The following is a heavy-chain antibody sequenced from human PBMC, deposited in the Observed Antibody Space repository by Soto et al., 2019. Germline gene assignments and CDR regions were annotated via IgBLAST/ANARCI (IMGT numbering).Heavy chain of an antibody. CDR2: ISYDGSNK. CDR1: GITFSSYG. D-gene: IGHD6-19*01. V-gene: IGHV3-30*18. Sequence: QVQLVESGGGVVQPGRSLRLSCAASGITFSSYGMHWVRLAPGKGLEGVAVISYDGSNKYDADSVKGRFTISRDNSKNPLRLQMTSFRAEDTAVYYCVKNPLAVAGTYFDYCGQGTLVTVGS. CDR3: VKNPLAVAGTYFDY. J-gene: IGHJ4*02.